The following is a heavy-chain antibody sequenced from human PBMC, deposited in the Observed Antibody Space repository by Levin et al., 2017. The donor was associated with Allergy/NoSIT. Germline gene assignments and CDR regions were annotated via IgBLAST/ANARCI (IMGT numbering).Heavy chain of an antibody. J-gene: IGHJ6*03. V-gene: IGHV3-53*01. CDR1: GISVSGNY. CDR3: ARVRYEHNYYYYYMDV. CDR2: IYPGSST. D-gene: IGHD1-1*01. Sequence: LSLTCAVSGISVSGNYMSWVRQAPGKGLDWVSVIYPGSSTYYSDSVKGRFTISRDNSKNTLYLQMNSLRAEDTAVYFCARVRYEHNYYYYYMDVWGKGTTVTVSS.